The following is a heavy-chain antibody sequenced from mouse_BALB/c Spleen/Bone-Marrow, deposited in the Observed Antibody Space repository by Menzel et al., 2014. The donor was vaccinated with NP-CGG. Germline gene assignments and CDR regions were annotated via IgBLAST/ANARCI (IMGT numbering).Heavy chain of an antibody. V-gene: IGHV14-3*02. D-gene: IGHD4-1*01. CDR3: ARWEYYAMDY. J-gene: IGHJ4*01. Sequence: VQLKESGAELVKPGASVELSCTASGFNIKDTYMHWVKQRPEQGLEWIGRIDPANGNTKYDPKFQGKATITADTSSNTAYLQLSSLTSEGTAVYYCARWEYYAMDYWGQGTSVTVSS. CDR1: GFNIKDTY. CDR2: IDPANGNT.